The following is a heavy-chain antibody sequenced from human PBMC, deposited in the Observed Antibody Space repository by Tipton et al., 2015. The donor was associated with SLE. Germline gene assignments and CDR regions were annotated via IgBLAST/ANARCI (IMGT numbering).Heavy chain of an antibody. CDR3: TRVPRYNWNYIAD. D-gene: IGHD1-7*01. Sequence: TLSLTCTVSGGSIGSDNDYWGWIRQPPGKGLEWIGSIYYSGRTYYNPSLKSRVTISLDPPKNQFSLKLTSVTAADTAMYHCTRVPRYNWNYIADWGQGTLVSVSS. CDR1: GGSIGSDNDY. V-gene: IGHV4-39*07. CDR2: IYYSGRT. J-gene: IGHJ4*02.